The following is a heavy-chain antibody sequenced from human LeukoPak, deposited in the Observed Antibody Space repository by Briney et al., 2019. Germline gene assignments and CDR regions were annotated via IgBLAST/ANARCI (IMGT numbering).Heavy chain of an antibody. V-gene: IGHV4-59*01. CDR3: ARDQGYAFDI. Sequence: SETLSLTCTVSGGSISSYDWSWIRQPPGKRREWMGDVYYCGSTNYNPSLKSRVTISIGTSKNHFSLKLNSVTAADTAVYYCARDQGYAFDIWGQGTMVTVSS. CDR1: GGSISSYD. J-gene: IGHJ3*02. CDR2: VYYCGST.